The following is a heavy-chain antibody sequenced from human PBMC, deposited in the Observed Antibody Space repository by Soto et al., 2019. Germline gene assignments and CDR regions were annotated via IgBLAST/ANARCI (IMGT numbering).Heavy chain of an antibody. CDR1: GFTFSTYA. D-gene: IGHD3-10*01. CDR3: AKVSRFPGGLRSLF. V-gene: IGHV3-23*01. CDR2: ISGSSGGST. J-gene: IGHJ4*02. Sequence: EVQLLESGGTLVQPGGSLRLSCAASGFTFSTYAMNWVRQAPGKGLEWVSCISGSSGGSTYYADSVKGRFTISRDNSKNTQLLQMNSLRVEDTAVYYFAKVSRFPGGLRSLFWGQGSLVTVSS.